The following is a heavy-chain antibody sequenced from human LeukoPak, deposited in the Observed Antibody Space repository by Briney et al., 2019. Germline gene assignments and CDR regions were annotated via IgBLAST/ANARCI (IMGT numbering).Heavy chain of an antibody. CDR3: ARGGELHDY. D-gene: IGHD3-10*01. CDR2: IYYSGGT. J-gene: IGHJ4*02. Sequence: MPSETLSLTCSVSGDSINGYFWSWIRQPPGKGLEWIGYIYYSGGTSYNPSLKSRVTMSVDTSKNQFSLKLTSVSAADTAVYYCARGGELHDYWGQGTLVTVSS. V-gene: IGHV4-59*12. CDR1: GDSINGYF.